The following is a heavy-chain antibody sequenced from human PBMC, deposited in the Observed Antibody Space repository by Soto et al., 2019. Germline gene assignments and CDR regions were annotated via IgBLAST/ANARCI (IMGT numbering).Heavy chain of an antibody. CDR1: GFTFSSYA. D-gene: IGHD1-26*01. CDR3: ATHSGYYYYGLDV. J-gene: IGHJ6*02. CDR2: ITSNGGNT. V-gene: IGHV3-64*01. Sequence: GGSLRLSCAASGFTFSSYAMHWVRQAPGKGLEYVSAITSNGGNTDYASSVKGRFTISRDNSKNTLYLQMGSLRAEDTAVYYCATHSGYYYYGLDVWGQGTTVTVS.